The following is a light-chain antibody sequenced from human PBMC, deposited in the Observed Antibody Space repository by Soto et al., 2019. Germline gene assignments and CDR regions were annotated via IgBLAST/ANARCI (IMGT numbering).Light chain of an antibody. CDR2: KAS. V-gene: IGKV1-5*03. J-gene: IGKJ2*01. CDR3: QQYNSYPYT. CDR1: QSISSW. Sequence: DIQMTQSPSTLSASVGDRVTITCRASQSISSWLAWYQQKPGKAPKLLIYKASSLESGVPSRFSGSGSGTEFPLTISSLQPDDFATYYCQQYNSYPYTFGQGTKQEIK.